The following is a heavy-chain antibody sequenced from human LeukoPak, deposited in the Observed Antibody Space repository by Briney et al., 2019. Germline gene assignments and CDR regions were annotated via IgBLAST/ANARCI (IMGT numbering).Heavy chain of an antibody. CDR2: IKTDGSEK. V-gene: IGHV3-7*03. J-gene: IGHJ5*02. D-gene: IGHD3-22*01. Sequence: GGSLRLSCEASGFTFSSYWMSWVRQAPGKGLEWVANIKTDGSEKYYVDSVKGRFTISRDNAKNSLYLQMNSLRAEDTAVYYCARRDSSGYYYVRWFDPWGQGTLVTVSS. CDR3: ARRDSSGYYYVRWFDP. CDR1: GFTFSSYW.